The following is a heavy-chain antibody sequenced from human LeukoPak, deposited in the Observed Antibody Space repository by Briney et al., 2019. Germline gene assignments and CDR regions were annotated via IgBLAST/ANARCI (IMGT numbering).Heavy chain of an antibody. CDR2: ISSSSSYI. V-gene: IGHV3-21*05. J-gene: IGHJ4*02. CDR3: ARGGKKGSSFDY. Sequence: GGSLRLSCAASGFTFSSYSMNWVRQAPGKGLEWVSYISSSSSYIYYADSVKGRFTISRDNAKNSLYLQMNSLRAEDTAVYYCARGGKKGSSFDYWGQGTLVTVSS. D-gene: IGHD6-6*01. CDR1: GFTFSSYS.